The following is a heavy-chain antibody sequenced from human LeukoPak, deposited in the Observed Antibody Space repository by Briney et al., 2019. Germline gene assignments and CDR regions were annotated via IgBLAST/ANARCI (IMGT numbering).Heavy chain of an antibody. Sequence: GESLKISCKGSGYSFTSFWSGWVRQMPGKGLEWMGIIYPGDSDNRYSPFFQGQVTISADKSIRTPYLQWNSLKASDTAMYYCARDNYYETSEWGNSFDYWGQGTLVTVSS. CDR3: ARDNYYETSEWGNSFDY. V-gene: IGHV5-51*01. CDR1: GYSFTSFW. J-gene: IGHJ4*02. D-gene: IGHD3-22*01. CDR2: IYPGDSDN.